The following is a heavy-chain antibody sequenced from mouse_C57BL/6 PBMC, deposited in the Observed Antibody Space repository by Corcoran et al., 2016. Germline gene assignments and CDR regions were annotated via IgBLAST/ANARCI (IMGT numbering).Heavy chain of an antibody. CDR2: IYPGSGNT. CDR3: ERRGLYYAMDY. Sequence: QVPLQQSGPELVKPGASVKISCKASGYSFTSSYIHWVKQRPGQGLEWIGWIYPGSGNTKYNEKFKGKATLTADTSSSTAYMQLSSLTSEDSAVYYCERRGLYYAMDYWGQGTSVTVSS. V-gene: IGHV1-66*01. J-gene: IGHJ4*01. CDR1: GYSFTSSY.